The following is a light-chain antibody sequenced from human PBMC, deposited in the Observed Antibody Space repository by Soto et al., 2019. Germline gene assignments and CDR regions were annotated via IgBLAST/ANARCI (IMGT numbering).Light chain of an antibody. CDR2: KAS. CDR3: QQYKSYLYT. J-gene: IGKJ2*01. V-gene: IGKV1-5*03. Sequence: DIQMTQSPSTLSASVVDRVTITCRASQSISSWLAWYQQKPGKAPKLLIYKASSLESGVPSRFSGSGSGTAFTLTISSLQPDDVATYYCQQYKSYLYTFGQGTNLEI. CDR1: QSISSW.